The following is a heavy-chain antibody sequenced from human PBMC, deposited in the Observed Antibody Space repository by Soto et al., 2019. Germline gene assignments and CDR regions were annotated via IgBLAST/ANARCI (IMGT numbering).Heavy chain of an antibody. CDR3: EASGGY. Sequence: QVQVQESGPGLVKPSQTLSLTCTVSGASVSSSDYYWSWFRQPPGKGPEWIGYISYTGITSYNPSLKIRVTMSIDTSKNQFSLNLRSVTAADTAVYYCEASGGYWGQGTLVTVSS. J-gene: IGHJ4*02. V-gene: IGHV4-30-4*01. CDR2: ISYTGIT. CDR1: GASVSSSDYY.